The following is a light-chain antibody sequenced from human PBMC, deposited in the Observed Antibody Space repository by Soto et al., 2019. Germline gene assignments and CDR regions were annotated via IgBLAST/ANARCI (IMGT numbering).Light chain of an antibody. Sequence: AIRMTQSPSSFSASTGDRVTITCRASQGISSYLAWYQQKPGKAPKLLIYAASTLQSGVPSRFSGSGSGTDFTLTISCLHSEHFANYYCQQYYSHPSTFGQGTRLEI. J-gene: IGKJ5*01. CDR3: QQYYSHPST. CDR1: QGISSY. CDR2: AAS. V-gene: IGKV1-8*01.